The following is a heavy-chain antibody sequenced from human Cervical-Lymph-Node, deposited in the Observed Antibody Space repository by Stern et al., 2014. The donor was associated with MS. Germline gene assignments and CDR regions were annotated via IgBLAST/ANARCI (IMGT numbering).Heavy chain of an antibody. D-gene: IGHD5-18*01. CDR1: GYTFTSYA. CDR2: INGGNGNT. Sequence: QMQLVQSGAEVKKPGASVKVSCKASGYTFTSYAMHWVRQAPGQRLEWMGWINGGNGNTKYSQKVQGRVTITRDTSATTAYMELSSLRSEDTAVYYCARSGYSYGPNWYFDLGGRGTLVTVSS. V-gene: IGHV1-3*01. CDR3: ARSGYSYGPNWYFDL. J-gene: IGHJ2*01.